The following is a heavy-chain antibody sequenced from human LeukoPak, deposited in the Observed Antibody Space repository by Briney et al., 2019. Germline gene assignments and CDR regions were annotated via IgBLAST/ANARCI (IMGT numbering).Heavy chain of an antibody. V-gene: IGHV3-23*01. CDR2: ISGSGGST. D-gene: IGHD3-3*01. CDR1: GFTFSSYG. CDR3: AKGSYFDSYYYMDV. J-gene: IGHJ6*03. Sequence: QSWGSLRLSCAASGFTFSSYGMSWVRQAPGKGLEWVSAISGSGGSTYYADSVKGRFTISRDNSKNSLYLQMNSLRAEDTALYYCAKGSYFDSYYYMDVWGKGTTVTVSS.